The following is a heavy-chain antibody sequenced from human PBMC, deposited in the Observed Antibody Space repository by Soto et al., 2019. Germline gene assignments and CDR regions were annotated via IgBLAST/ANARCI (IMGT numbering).Heavy chain of an antibody. J-gene: IGHJ6*03. CDR2: IYSGGST. Sequence: PGGSLRLSCAASGFTVSSNYMSWVRQAPGKGLEWVSVIYSGGSTYYADSVKGRFTISRDNSKNTLYLQMNSLRAEDTAVYYCARELGYCSGGSCYPGDYYYYMDVWGKGTTVTVSS. CDR1: GFTVSSNY. D-gene: IGHD2-15*01. V-gene: IGHV3-66*01. CDR3: ARELGYCSGGSCYPGDYYYYMDV.